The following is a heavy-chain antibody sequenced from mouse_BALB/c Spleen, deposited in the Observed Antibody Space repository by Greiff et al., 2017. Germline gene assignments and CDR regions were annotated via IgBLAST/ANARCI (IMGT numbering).Heavy chain of an antibody. J-gene: IGHJ4*01. CDR2: ISSGGST. V-gene: IGHV5-6-5*01. D-gene: IGHD2-1*01. Sequence: EVQLVESGGGLVKPGGSLKLSCAASGFTFSSYAMSWVRQTPEKRLEWVASISSGGSTYYPDSVKGRFTISRDNARKILYLQMSSLRSEDTAMYYCARRGNYDAMDYWGQGTSVTVSS. CDR1: GFTFSSYA. CDR3: ARRGNYDAMDY.